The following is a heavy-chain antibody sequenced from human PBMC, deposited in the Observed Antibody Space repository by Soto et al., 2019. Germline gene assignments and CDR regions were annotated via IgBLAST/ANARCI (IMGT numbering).Heavy chain of an antibody. CDR3: ARDPHRRVLWFGGEPETPPFDP. V-gene: IGHV3-30-3*01. CDR1: GFTFSSYA. J-gene: IGHJ5*02. CDR2: ISYDGSNK. Sequence: QVQLVESGGGVVQPGRSLRLSCAASGFTFSSYAMHWVRQAPGKGLEWVAVISYDGSNKYYADSVKGQFTISRDNSKNTLYLQMNSLRAEDTAVYYCARDPHRRVLWFGGEPETPPFDPWGQGTLVTVSS. D-gene: IGHD3-10*01.